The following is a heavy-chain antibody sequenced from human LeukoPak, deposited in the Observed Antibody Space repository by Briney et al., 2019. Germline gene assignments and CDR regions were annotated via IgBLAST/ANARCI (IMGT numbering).Heavy chain of an antibody. V-gene: IGHV3-9*01. CDR3: AKAEDYDILTGCFDY. J-gene: IGHJ4*02. Sequence: GGSLRLSCAASGFTFDDYGMHWVRQGPGKGLEWASGISWNSGSIGYADSVKGRFTISRDNAKNSLYLQMNSLRAEDTALYYCAKAEDYDILTGCFDYWGQGTLVTVSS. D-gene: IGHD3-9*01. CDR2: ISWNSGSI. CDR1: GFTFDDYG.